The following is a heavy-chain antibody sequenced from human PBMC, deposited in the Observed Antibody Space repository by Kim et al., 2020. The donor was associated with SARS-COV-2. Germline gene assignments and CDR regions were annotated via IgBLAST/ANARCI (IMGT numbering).Heavy chain of an antibody. D-gene: IGHD2-15*01. Sequence: GSLRLSCAASGFTFSSYGMHWVRQAPGKGLEWVAVISYDGSNKYYADSVKGRFTISRDNSKNTLYLQMNSLRAEDTAVYYCAKDRGYCSGGSCYYGDAFDIWGQGTMV. CDR2: ISYDGSNK. CDR1: GFTFSSYG. J-gene: IGHJ3*02. V-gene: IGHV3-30*18. CDR3: AKDRGYCSGGSCYYGDAFDI.